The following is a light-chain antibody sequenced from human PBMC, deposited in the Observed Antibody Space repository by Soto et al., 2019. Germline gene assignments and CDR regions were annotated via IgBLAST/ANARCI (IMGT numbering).Light chain of an antibody. V-gene: IGLV2-14*01. J-gene: IGLJ1*01. CDR3: ISYTVSRSYV. CDR2: SVS. CDR1: SSDMGAYNH. Sequence: QSVLTQPASVSGSPGQSITISCSGSSSDMGAYNHVAWFQQFPGKTPKLVIYSVSDRPSGVSYRFSGSKSGNTASLTISGLQADDEADYYCISYTVSRSYVFGTGTKLTVL.